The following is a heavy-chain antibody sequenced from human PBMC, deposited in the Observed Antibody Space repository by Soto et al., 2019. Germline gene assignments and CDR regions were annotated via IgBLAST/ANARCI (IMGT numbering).Heavy chain of an antibody. CDR3: ARAYGSGSYDYYYYGMDV. Sequence: GGSLRLSCAASGFTFSDYYMSWIRQAPGKGLEWVSYISSSGSTIYYADSVKGRFTISRDNAKNSLYLQMNSLRAEDTAVYYCARAYGSGSYDYYYYGMDVWGQGTTVTVSS. J-gene: IGHJ6*02. CDR2: ISSSGSTI. D-gene: IGHD3-10*01. CDR1: GFTFSDYY. V-gene: IGHV3-11*01.